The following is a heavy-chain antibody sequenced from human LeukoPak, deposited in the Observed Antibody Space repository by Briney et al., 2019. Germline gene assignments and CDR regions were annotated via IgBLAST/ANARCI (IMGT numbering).Heavy chain of an antibody. CDR3: ARRKLGIYGMDV. CDR1: GGSISSYY. V-gene: IGHV4-59*08. CDR2: IYYRGNT. D-gene: IGHD6-13*01. J-gene: IGHJ6*02. Sequence: SETLSLTCTVSGGSISSYYWSWIRQPPGKGLEWIGYIYYRGNTSYSPSLKSRVTISVDTSKKHFSLMLRSVTAADTAVYYCARRKLGIYGMDVWGQGTTVTVSS.